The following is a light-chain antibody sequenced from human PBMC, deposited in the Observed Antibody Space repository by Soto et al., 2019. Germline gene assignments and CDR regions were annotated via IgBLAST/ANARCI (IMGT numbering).Light chain of an antibody. Sequence: QSVLTQPPSASGTPGQRVTFSCSGSSSNIGGNTVSWFQHLPRTAPKLLIFSNSQRPSGVPDRFSGAKSGTSASLAISGLQSEDEANYYCATWDDGLSAYVFXTGTKVTVL. CDR1: SSNIGGNT. CDR3: ATWDDGLSAYV. V-gene: IGLV1-44*01. CDR2: SNS. J-gene: IGLJ1*01.